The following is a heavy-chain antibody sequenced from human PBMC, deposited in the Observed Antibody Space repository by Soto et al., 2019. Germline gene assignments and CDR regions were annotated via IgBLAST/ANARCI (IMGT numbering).Heavy chain of an antibody. CDR2: ISYDGSNK. V-gene: IGHV3-30*18. CDR3: AKESYSSSSYYYGMDV. Sequence: VQLVESGGGLVQPGGSLRLSCAASGFTFSSYGMHWVRQAPGEGLEWVAVISYDGSNKYYADSVKGRFTISRDNSKNTLFLQMNSLRGEDTAVYYCAKESYSSSSYYYGMDVWGQGTTVTVSS. J-gene: IGHJ6*02. CDR1: GFTFSSYG. D-gene: IGHD6-6*01.